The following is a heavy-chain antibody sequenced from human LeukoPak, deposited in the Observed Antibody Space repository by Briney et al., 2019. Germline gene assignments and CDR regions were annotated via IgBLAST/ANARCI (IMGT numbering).Heavy chain of an antibody. V-gene: IGHV3-66*01. CDR3: AATGAARGGY. J-gene: IGHJ4*02. D-gene: IGHD2-8*02. Sequence: GGSLRLSCVASEFTVSTNYLNWVRQAPGKGLEWVSIICSGGSTYYADSVKGRFTISRDNSKNTLYLQMNSLRAEDTAVYYCAATGAARGGYWGQGTLVTVSS. CDR1: EFTVSTNY. CDR2: ICSGGST.